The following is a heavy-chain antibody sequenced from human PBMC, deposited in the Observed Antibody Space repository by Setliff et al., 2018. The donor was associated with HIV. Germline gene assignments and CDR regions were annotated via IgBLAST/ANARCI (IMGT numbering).Heavy chain of an antibody. CDR3: ARPGVGTVSFDY. CDR1: DYSISSGYY. D-gene: IGHD1-7*01. Sequence: SETLSLTCAVSDYSISSGYYWGWIRQPPGKGLEWIGSIYHSGSTHYTPSLKSRVTISVDTSKNQFSLKLGSVTAADTAVYYCARPGVGTVSFDYWGQGTLVTVSS. J-gene: IGHJ4*02. CDR2: IYHSGST. V-gene: IGHV4-38-2*01.